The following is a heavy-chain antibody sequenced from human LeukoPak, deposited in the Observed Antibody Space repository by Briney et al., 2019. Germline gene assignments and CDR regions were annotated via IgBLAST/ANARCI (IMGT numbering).Heavy chain of an antibody. Sequence: SETLSLTCAVYGGSFSGYYWSWIRQPPGKGLEWIGEINHSGSTNYNPSLKSRVTISVDTSKNQFSLKLSSVTAADTAVYYCARAPPFGYSYGLNWFDPWGQGTLVTVSS. CDR3: ARAPPFGYSYGLNWFDP. D-gene: IGHD5-18*01. CDR2: INHSGST. CDR1: GGSFSGYY. J-gene: IGHJ5*02. V-gene: IGHV4-34*01.